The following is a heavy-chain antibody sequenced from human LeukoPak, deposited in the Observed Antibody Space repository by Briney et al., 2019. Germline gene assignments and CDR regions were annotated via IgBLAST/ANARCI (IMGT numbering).Heavy chain of an antibody. CDR2: IYSGGSI. D-gene: IGHD1-14*01. CDR1: GFTVSSNY. CDR3: AKHINGINTGFAC. Sequence: QAGGSLRLSCAASGFTVSSNYMSWVRQALGKGLEWVSVIYSGGSIYYADSVKGRFTISRDNSENKFYLQMNGLRAEDTAIYYCAKHINGINTGFACWGQGTLVTVSS. J-gene: IGHJ4*02. V-gene: IGHV3-66*04.